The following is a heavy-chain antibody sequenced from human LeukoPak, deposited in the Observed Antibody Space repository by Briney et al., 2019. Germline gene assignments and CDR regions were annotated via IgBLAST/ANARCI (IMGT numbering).Heavy chain of an antibody. Sequence: PSETLSLTCTISGGSISSYYWNWIRQPPGKGLEWIGYFYYSGNTNYNPSLKSRLTISLDTSKNQFSLKLSSVTAADTAVYYCASARVVDTPMSYYMDVWGKGTTVTVSS. CDR3: ASARVVDTPMSYYMDV. J-gene: IGHJ6*03. CDR1: GGSISSYY. V-gene: IGHV4-59*01. CDR2: FYYSGNT. D-gene: IGHD5-18*01.